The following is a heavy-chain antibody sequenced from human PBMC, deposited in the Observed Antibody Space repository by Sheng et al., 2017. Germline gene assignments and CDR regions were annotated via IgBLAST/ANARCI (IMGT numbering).Heavy chain of an antibody. CDR1: GFTFSNTW. V-gene: IGHV3-74*01. CDR3: ARDQSYSLNF. CDR2: INSDGSTT. Sequence: EVQLVESGGGLVQPGGSLRLSCAASGFTFSNTWMHWVRQVPGKGLVWVSYINSDGSTTTYADSVKGRFTISRDNAKNTVYLQMNSLRAEDTAVYYCARDQSYSLNFXGRGTLVTVSS. D-gene: IGHD5-18*01. J-gene: IGHJ4*02.